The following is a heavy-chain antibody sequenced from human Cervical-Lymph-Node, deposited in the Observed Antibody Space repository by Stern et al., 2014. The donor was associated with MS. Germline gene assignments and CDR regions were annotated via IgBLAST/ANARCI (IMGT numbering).Heavy chain of an antibody. CDR2: IDPGDSEP. J-gene: IGHJ4*02. CDR3: ARGRGIALRPDY. CDR1: GYSLTNTW. V-gene: IGHV5-51*03. Sequence: VQLVQSGAELKKPGESLRISCKGSGYSLTNTWIGWVRQMPGKGLERMRIIDPGDSEPRSIPSFQGQVTIAADKSINTAYLQWSSLKAADTAMYYCARGRGIALRPDYWGQGTLVTVSS. D-gene: IGHD6-13*01.